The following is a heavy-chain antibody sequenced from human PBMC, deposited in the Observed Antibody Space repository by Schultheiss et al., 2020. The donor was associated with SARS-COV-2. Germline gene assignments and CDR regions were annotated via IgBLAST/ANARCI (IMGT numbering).Heavy chain of an antibody. CDR3: ARRGYTFGSPTFDY. CDR1: GGSFSNYY. V-gene: IGHV4-34*01. Sequence: SETLSLTCAVYGGSFSNYYWSWIRQPPGGGLEWIAEVTHSGTTNYNPSLKSRVSVSVDTSNNQFSLKVNSVTVADTAVYYCARRGYTFGSPTFDYWGQGTLVTVSS. J-gene: IGHJ4*02. CDR2: VTHSGTT. D-gene: IGHD5-18*01.